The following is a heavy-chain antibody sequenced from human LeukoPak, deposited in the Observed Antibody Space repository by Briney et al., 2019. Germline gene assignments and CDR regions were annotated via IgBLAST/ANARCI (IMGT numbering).Heavy chain of an antibody. CDR1: SGSISSYY. Sequence: SQTLSLTCTVSSGSISSYYWSWIWNPPRKGLEWVGDIYYSGSTNYTPSLKSRVTISVDTSKNQFSPNLTSVTAADPAVYYCARHTDIAPLSSLKYWGQGTLVTVS. CDR2: IYYSGST. CDR3: ARHTDIAPLSSLKY. J-gene: IGHJ4*02. D-gene: IGHD6-13*01. V-gene: IGHV4-59*08.